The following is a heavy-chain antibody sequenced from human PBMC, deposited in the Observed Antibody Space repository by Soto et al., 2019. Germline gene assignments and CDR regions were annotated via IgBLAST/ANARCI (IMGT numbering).Heavy chain of an antibody. CDR2: ISGSGGNT. V-gene: IGHV3-23*01. J-gene: IGHJ3*02. CDR3: ARTPGGYYRDI. Sequence: EVQLLESGGGLVQPGGSLRLSCAASGFTFSSYGMSWVRQAPGKGLEWVSSISGSGGNTYYADSVKGRFTISRDSSKNTVSLQMNSLRAEDTAVYYCARTPGGYYRDIWGQGTMVTVCS. D-gene: IGHD1-26*01. CDR1: GFTFSSYG.